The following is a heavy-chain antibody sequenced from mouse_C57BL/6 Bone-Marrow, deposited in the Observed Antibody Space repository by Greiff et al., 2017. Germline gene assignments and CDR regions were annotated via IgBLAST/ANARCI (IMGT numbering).Heavy chain of an antibody. D-gene: IGHD2-2*01. J-gene: IGHJ3*01. Sequence: EVQLQQSGPELVKPGASVKISCKASGYSFTGYYMNWVKQSPEKSLEWIGEINPSTGGTTSNQKFKAKATLTVDKSSSTAYMQLKSLTSEDSAVYYCARDGYGGFAYWGQGTLVTVSA. CDR2: INPSTGGT. V-gene: IGHV1-42*01. CDR1: GYSFTGYY. CDR3: ARDGYGGFAY.